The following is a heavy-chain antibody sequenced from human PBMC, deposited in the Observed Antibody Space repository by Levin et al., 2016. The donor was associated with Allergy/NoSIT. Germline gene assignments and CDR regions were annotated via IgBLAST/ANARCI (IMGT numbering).Heavy chain of an antibody. D-gene: IGHD1-26*01. CDR3: TRPLTGDSGAFDY. V-gene: IGHV3-73*01. J-gene: IGHJ4*02. CDR1: GFTFSGSA. CDR2: IRSKANSYAT. Sequence: GESLKISCAASGFTFSGSAMHWVRQASGKGLEWVGRIRSKANSYATAYAASVKGRFTISRDDSKNTAYLQMNSLKTEDTAVYYCTRPLTGDSGAFDYWGQGTLVTVSS.